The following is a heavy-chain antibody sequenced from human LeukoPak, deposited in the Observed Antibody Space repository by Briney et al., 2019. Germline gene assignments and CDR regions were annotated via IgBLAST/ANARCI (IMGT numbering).Heavy chain of an antibody. CDR2: TYYRSKWYN. CDR3: ARGSEDYDSSGYYYDLGDY. J-gene: IGHJ4*02. CDR1: GDSVSSNSAA. D-gene: IGHD3-22*01. Sequence: SQTLSLTCAISGDSVSSNSAAWNWIRQSPSRGLEWLGRTYYRSKWYNDYAVSVKSRITINPDTSKNQFSLQLNSVTPEDTAVYYCARGSEDYDSSGYYYDLGDYWGQGALVTVSS. V-gene: IGHV6-1*01.